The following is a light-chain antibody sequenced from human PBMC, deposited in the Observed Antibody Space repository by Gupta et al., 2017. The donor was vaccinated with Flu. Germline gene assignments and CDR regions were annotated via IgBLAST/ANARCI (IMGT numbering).Light chain of an antibody. J-gene: IGKJ1*01. CDR1: RGRLYYANNKNY. CDR3: HQYINTPWT. Sequence: SLGERATISCKSSRGRLYYANNKNYLGWYQKKPGLPPKLLIYWASTRESGVPDRFSGSGSGTDFTLTISSLQAEDVAVYYCHQYINTPWTFGQGTKVEV. V-gene: IGKV4-1*01. CDR2: WAS.